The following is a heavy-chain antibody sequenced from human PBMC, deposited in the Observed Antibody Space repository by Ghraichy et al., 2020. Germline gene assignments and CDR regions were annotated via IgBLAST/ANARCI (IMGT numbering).Heavy chain of an antibody. J-gene: IGHJ5*02. CDR2: ISAYNGNT. CDR1: GYTFTSYG. Sequence: ASVNVSCKASGYTFTSYGISWVRQAPGQGLEWMGWISAYNGNTNYAQKLQGRVTMTTDTSTSTAYMELRSLRSDDTAVYYCARAGICSSTSCYKDSNWFDPWGQGTLVTVSS. CDR3: ARAGICSSTSCYKDSNWFDP. V-gene: IGHV1-18*01. D-gene: IGHD2-2*02.